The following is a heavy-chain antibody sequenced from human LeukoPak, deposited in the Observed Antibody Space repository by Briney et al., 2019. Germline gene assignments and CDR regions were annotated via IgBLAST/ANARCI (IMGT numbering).Heavy chain of an antibody. D-gene: IGHD3-16*02. J-gene: IGHJ4*02. CDR3: AKEPYVWGSYRTPDY. CDR1: VFTFSSYG. V-gene: IGHV3-30*18. CDR2: MSYDGSNK. Sequence: GRSLRLSCAASVFTFSSYGMHLVRQAPGKGLEWVGLMSYDGSNKYYADSVKGRFTISRDNSKNTLYLQMNSLRAEDTAVYYCAKEPYVWGSYRTPDYWGQGTLVTVSS.